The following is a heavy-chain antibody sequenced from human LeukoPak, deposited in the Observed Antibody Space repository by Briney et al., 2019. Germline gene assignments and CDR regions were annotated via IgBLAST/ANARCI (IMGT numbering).Heavy chain of an antibody. CDR2: ISGDGGSA. V-gene: IGHV3-43*02. Sequence: GGSLRLSCAASGFTFDDYAMHWVRQAPGKGLEWVCLISGDGGSAYYADSVKGRFTISRDNSKNSLYLQMNSLRTEDTALYYGAKGYYYDSSGHDYWGHGTLVTVSS. CDR3: AKGYYYDSSGHDY. CDR1: GFTFDDYA. J-gene: IGHJ4*01. D-gene: IGHD3-22*01.